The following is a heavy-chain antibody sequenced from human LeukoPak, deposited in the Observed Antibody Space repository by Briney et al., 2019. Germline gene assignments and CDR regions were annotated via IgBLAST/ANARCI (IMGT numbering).Heavy chain of an antibody. CDR2: INHSGST. Sequence: SETLSLTCAVYGGSFSGYYWSGIRQPPGKGLEWIGEINHSGSTNYNPSLKSRVTISVDTSKNQFSLKLSSVTAADTAVYYCANFWSSIAAAGLPRIGYFQHWGQGTLVTVSS. CDR3: ANFWSSIAAAGLPRIGYFQH. CDR1: GGSFSGYY. D-gene: IGHD6-13*01. V-gene: IGHV4-34*01. J-gene: IGHJ1*01.